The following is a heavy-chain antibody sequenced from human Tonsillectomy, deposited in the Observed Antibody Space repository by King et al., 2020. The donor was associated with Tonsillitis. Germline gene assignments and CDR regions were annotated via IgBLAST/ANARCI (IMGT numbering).Heavy chain of an antibody. CDR1: GYSISSGYY. V-gene: IGHV4-38-2*02. J-gene: IGHJ4*02. Sequence: QLQESGPGLVKPSETLSLTCAVSGYSISSGYYWGWIRQPPGKGLEWIGSISHSGSTYYNTSLQSRVTISVDTSKNQFYLKLSSVTAADTAVYYWARESGYGSSTSCYWGESPFDYWGQGTLVTVSS. CDR2: ISHSGST. D-gene: IGHD2-2*01. CDR3: ARESGYGSSTSCYWGESPFDY.